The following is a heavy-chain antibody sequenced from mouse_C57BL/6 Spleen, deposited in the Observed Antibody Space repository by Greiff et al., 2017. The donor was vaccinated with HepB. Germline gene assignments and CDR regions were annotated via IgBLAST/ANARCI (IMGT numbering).Heavy chain of an antibody. CDR1: GFNFKDYY. Sequence: EVQLQESGAELVRPGASVKLSCTASGFNFKDYYMHWVKQRPEQGLEWIGRIDPEAGDTEYAPKFQGKATLTADTSSNTAYLQLSSLTSEDTAVYCDTQFITTVVADYYAMDYWGQGTSVTVSS. J-gene: IGHJ4*01. D-gene: IGHD1-1*01. V-gene: IGHV14-1*01. CDR2: IDPEAGDT. CDR3: TQFITTVVADYYAMDY.